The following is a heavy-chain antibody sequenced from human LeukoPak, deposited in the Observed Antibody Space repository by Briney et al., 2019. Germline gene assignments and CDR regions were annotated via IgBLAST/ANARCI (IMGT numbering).Heavy chain of an antibody. J-gene: IGHJ5*02. CDR3: ATDLIHYYASGAKT. Sequence: GGSLRLSCAASGFSFSSYSMNWVRQAPGKGLEWVSSITTSSSYIYYADSVKGRFTISRDNAKNSLFLQMNSLRAEDAAVYYCATDLIHYYASGAKTWGQGTLVTVSS. V-gene: IGHV3-21*01. D-gene: IGHD3-10*01. CDR2: ITTSSSYI. CDR1: GFSFSSYS.